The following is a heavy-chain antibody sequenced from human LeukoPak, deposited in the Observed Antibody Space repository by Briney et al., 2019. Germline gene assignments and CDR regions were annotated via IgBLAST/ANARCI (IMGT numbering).Heavy chain of an antibody. CDR3: SRWHGGNSAGCLDS. CDR1: GFTFSSYG. J-gene: IGHJ5*01. D-gene: IGHD4-23*01. V-gene: IGHV3-33*01. CDR2: IWDDGREE. Sequence: QPGGSLRLSCAASGFTFSSYGMHWVRQAPGKGLGWVAGIWDDGREENYADSVKGRFSISRDSTKSALYLDMNSLRAEDTAVYYCSRWHGGNSAGCLDSWGQGTLVTVSS.